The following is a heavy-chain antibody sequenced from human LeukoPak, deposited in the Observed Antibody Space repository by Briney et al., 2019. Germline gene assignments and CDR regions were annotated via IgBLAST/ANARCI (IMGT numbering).Heavy chain of an antibody. CDR3: ARVQAYGGKGYFDY. CDR1: GGSIGSYY. J-gene: IGHJ4*02. V-gene: IGHV4-59*01. CDR2: IYYSGST. D-gene: IGHD4-23*01. Sequence: SETLSLTCTVSGGSIGSYYWGWIRQPPGKGLEWIGYIYYSGSTNYNPSLKSRVTISVDTSKNQFSQKLSSVTAADTAVYYCARVQAYGGKGYFDYWGQGTLVTVSS.